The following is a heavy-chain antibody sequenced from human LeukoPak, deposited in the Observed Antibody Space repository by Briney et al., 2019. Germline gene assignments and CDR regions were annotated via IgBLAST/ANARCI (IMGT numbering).Heavy chain of an antibody. J-gene: IGHJ3*02. D-gene: IGHD1-26*01. CDR1: GGSISSYY. V-gene: IGHV4-59*01. Sequence: SETLSLTCTVSGGSISSYYWSWIRQPPGKGLEWIGYIYYSGSTNYNPSLKSRVTISVDTSKNQFSLKLSSVTAADTAVYYCARVSYSGSYPEGDCKEDDAFDIWGQGTMVTVSS. CDR3: ARVSYSGSYPEGDCKEDDAFDI. CDR2: IYYSGST.